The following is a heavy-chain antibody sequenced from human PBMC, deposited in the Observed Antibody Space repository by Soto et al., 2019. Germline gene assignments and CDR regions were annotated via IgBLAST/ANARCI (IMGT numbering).Heavy chain of an antibody. Sequence: EVQLVESGGSVIRPGGSLRLSCAASGFAFQNHGMAWVRQVPGKGLEWVAGISGSGVNAGYADSVKGRFTISRDNGDNSLELEINNLGVEDTALYHCARKPHWQYWYFDLWGRGTLVTVSS. J-gene: IGHJ2*01. CDR3: ARKPHWQYWYFDL. V-gene: IGHV3-20*01. CDR2: ISGSGVNA. CDR1: GFAFQNHG. D-gene: IGHD1-1*01.